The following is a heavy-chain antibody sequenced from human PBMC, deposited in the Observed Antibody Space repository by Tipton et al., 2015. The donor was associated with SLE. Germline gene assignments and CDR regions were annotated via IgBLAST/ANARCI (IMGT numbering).Heavy chain of an antibody. CDR2: IRYDGSNK. CDR3: AKDRYSSGWYGGFDY. Sequence: GSLRLSCAASGFPFSSYGMNWVRQAPGKGLEWVAFIRYDGSNKYYADSVKGRFTISRDNSKNTLYLQMTSLRAEDTAVYYCAKDRYSSGWYGGFDYWGQGTLVTVSS. J-gene: IGHJ4*02. D-gene: IGHD6-19*01. CDR1: GFPFSSYG. V-gene: IGHV3-30*02.